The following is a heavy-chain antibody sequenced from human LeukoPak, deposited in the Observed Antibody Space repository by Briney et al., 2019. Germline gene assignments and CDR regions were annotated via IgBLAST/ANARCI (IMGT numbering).Heavy chain of an antibody. CDR2: INHSGST. D-gene: IGHD3-22*01. J-gene: IGHJ4*02. CDR1: GGSFSGYY. CDR3: ARAMRLVYYDSSGYYPN. V-gene: IGHV4-34*01. Sequence: SETLSLTCAVYGGSFSGYYWSWIRQPPGKGLEWIGEINHSGSTNYNPSLKSRVTISVDTSKNQLSLKLSSVTAADTAVYYCARAMRLVYYDSSGYYPNWGQGTLVTVSS.